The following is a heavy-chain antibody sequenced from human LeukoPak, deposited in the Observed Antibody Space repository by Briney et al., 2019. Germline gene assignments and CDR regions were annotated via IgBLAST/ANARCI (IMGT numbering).Heavy chain of an antibody. CDR1: GGSINSGSYY. CDR2: IYTSGST. CDR3: ARDGTDYVWGSYRFSSYYYYYMDV. V-gene: IGHV4-61*02. Sequence: SQTLSLTCTVSGGSINSGSYYWSWIRQPAGKGLEWIGRIYTSGSTNYNPSLKSRVTMSVDTSKNQFSLKLSSVTAADTAVYYYARDGTDYVWGSYRFSSYYYYYMDVWGKGTTVTISS. D-gene: IGHD3-16*02. J-gene: IGHJ6*03.